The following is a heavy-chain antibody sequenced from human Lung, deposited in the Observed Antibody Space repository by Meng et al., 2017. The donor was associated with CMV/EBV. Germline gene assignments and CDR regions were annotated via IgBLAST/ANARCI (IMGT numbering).Heavy chain of an antibody. Sequence: GGSLRLSCEASGFRFDDYGMHWVRQAPGKGLEWVSGISWNSYSIGYADSVKGRFTISRDNAKNSLHLQMNSLSAEDTALYYCAKGTDCPSGYCSSTTWDYYYGMDVWXQGNXVTVDS. V-gene: IGHV3-9*01. CDR1: GFRFDDYG. CDR3: AKGTDCPSGYCSSTTWDYYYGMDV. D-gene: IGHD2-2*01. J-gene: IGHJ6*01. CDR2: ISWNSYSI.